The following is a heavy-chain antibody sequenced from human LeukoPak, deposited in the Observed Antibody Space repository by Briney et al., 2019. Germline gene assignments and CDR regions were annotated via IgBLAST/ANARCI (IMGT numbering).Heavy chain of an antibody. V-gene: IGHV3-30*02. CDR3: AKEGPYDSSDYAPATDEWSTYYFDY. CDR2: IRYDGSTK. J-gene: IGHJ4*02. CDR1: GFTFSSYG. Sequence: GGSLRLSCAASGFTFSSYGMNWVRQAPGKGLEWVAFIRYDGSTKYYADSVKGRFTISGDNSKNTLYLQMNSLRAEDTAVYYCAKEGPYDSSDYAPATDEWSTYYFDYWGQGTLVTVSS. D-gene: IGHD3-22*01.